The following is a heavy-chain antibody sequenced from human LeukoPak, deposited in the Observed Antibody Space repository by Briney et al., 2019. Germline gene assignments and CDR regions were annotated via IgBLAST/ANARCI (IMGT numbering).Heavy chain of an antibody. CDR2: ITTSGGSV. V-gene: IGHV3-23*04. CDR3: AIMHPYYDGRGYSVQ. J-gene: IGHJ4*02. CDR1: GFTFSSYA. D-gene: IGHD3-22*01. Sequence: LVESGGGVVQPGRSLRLSCAASGFTFSSYAMSWVRRAPGKGLEWVSGITTSGGSVSYADSVKGRFTISRDNPGNTLFMEMRSLRAEDTAFYYCAIMHPYYDGRGYSVQWGQGTLVTVSS.